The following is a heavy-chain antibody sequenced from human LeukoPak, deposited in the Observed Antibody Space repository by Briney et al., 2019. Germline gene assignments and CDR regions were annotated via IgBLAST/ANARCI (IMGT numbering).Heavy chain of an antibody. J-gene: IGHJ4*02. V-gene: IGHV1-69*04. CDR1: GGTFSSYA. Sequence: SVKVSCKASGGTFSSYAISWVRQAPGQGLEWMGRIIPILGIANYAQKFQGRVTITADKSTSTAYMELSSLRSEDTAVYYCARGLITMVRGVIMGPVDYWGQGTLVTVSS. CDR3: ARGLITMVRGVIMGPVDY. CDR2: IIPILGIA. D-gene: IGHD3-10*01.